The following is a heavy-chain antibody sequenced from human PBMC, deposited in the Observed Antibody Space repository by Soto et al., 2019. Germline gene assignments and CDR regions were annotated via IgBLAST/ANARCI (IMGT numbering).Heavy chain of an antibody. V-gene: IGHV3-33*01. CDR3: ARDLGYCSSGSCYEGGY. CDR2: IWYDGSNK. J-gene: IGHJ4*02. D-gene: IGHD2-15*01. Sequence: QVQLVESGGGVVQPGRSLRLSCAASGFTFSSYGMHWVRQAPGKGLEWVAVIWYDGSNKYYADSVKGRFTISRDNSKNTLYLQMNSLRAEDTAVYYCARDLGYCSSGSCYEGGYWGQGTLVTVSS. CDR1: GFTFSSYG.